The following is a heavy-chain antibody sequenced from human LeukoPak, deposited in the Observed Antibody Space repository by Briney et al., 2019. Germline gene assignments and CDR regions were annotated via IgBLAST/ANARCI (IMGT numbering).Heavy chain of an antibody. V-gene: IGHV3-23*01. D-gene: IGHD6-19*01. CDR2: ITSTGGNT. J-gene: IGHJ4*02. CDR1: GFTFSDYA. Sequence: PGGSLRLSCAASGFTFSDYAMGWVRQAPGKGLEWVSIITSTGGNTYYADSVKGRFTISRDNSKNTLYLQMNSLRDEDTAVYYCAKDMTVPATNDWGQGTLVTVSS. CDR3: AKDMTVPATND.